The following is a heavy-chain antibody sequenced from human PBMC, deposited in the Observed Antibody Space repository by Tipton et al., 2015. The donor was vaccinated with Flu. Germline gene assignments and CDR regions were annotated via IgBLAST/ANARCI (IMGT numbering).Heavy chain of an antibody. Sequence: TLSLTCTASGGSMSSFYWSWIRQPAGKGLEFIGRIYTSGTSNYNPSLKSRVTMSIDTSKNQFSLKLSSVTAADTAVYYCARGYSNCGGDCYSLFDYWGQGTLVTVSS. V-gene: IGHV4-4*07. CDR2: IYTSGTS. D-gene: IGHD2-21*02. CDR3: ARGYSNCGGDCYSLFDY. CDR1: GGSMSSFY. J-gene: IGHJ4*02.